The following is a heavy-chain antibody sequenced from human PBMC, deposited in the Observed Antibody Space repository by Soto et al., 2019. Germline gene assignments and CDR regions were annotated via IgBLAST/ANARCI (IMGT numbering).Heavy chain of an antibody. Sequence: ASVKVSCKASGFTFTNSAMQWVRQARGQRLEWIGWIVLGSGKTNSAQKFRDRVTFTRDMSTNTAYMEVTSLRSEDTAVYYCAEDDLAVLIWGQGTLVPVSS. CDR2: IVLGSGKT. CDR1: GFTFTNSA. V-gene: IGHV1-58*02. J-gene: IGHJ4*02. D-gene: IGHD6-19*01. CDR3: AEDDLAVLI.